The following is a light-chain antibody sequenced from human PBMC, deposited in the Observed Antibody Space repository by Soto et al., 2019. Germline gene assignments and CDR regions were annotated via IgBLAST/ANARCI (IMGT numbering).Light chain of an antibody. CDR3: SSFSSSGTGV. CDR1: SSDVGGYNY. CDR2: EVK. Sequence: QSALTQPASVSGSPGQSITISCTGTSSDVGGYNYVSWYQQHPGKAPKLMIYEVKIRLSGVSSRFSGSKSGDTASLTISGLQAEDEADYYCSSFSSSGTGVFGGGTKLTVL. J-gene: IGLJ3*02. V-gene: IGLV2-14*01.